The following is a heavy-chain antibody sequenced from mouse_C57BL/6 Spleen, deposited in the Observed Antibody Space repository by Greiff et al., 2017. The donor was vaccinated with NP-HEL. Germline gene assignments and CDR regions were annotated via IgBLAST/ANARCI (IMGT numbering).Heavy chain of an antibody. J-gene: IGHJ3*01. Sequence: VQLQQPGAELVMPGASVKLSCKASGYTFTSYWMHWVKQRPGQGLEWIGEIDPSDSYTNYNQKFKGKSTLTVDKSSSTAYMQLSSLTSEDSAVYYCARAYDGYPAWFAYGGQGTLVTVSA. CDR1: GYTFTSYW. D-gene: IGHD2-3*01. CDR2: IDPSDSYT. CDR3: ARAYDGYPAWFAY. V-gene: IGHV1-69*01.